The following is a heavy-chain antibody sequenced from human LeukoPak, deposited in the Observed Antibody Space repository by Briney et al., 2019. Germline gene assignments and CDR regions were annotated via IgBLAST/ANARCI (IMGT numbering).Heavy chain of an antibody. Sequence: PSQTLSLTCTVSGGSISSGGYYWSWIRQHPGKGLEWIGSIYYSGSTYYNPSLQSRVTISVDTSKNQFSLKLDSVTAADTAVYYRARMGGDYGGNSGWFDPWGQGTLVTVSS. CDR1: GGSISSGGYY. J-gene: IGHJ5*02. CDR3: ARMGGDYGGNSGWFDP. D-gene: IGHD4-23*01. CDR2: IYYSGST. V-gene: IGHV4-31*03.